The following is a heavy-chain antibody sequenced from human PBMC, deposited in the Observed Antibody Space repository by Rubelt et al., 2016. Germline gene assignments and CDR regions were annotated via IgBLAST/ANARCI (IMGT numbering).Heavy chain of an antibody. CDR3: ARVIAAAGTVDY. J-gene: IGHJ4*02. CDR2: INHSGST. CDR1: GGSFSGYY. V-gene: IGHV4-34*01. D-gene: IGHD6-13*01. Sequence: QVQLQQWGAGLLKPSETLSLTCAVYGGSFSGYYWIWIRQPPGKGLEWIGEINHSGSTNYNPSLKSGVTISVDTSNNPFSLKLSAVTAADTAVYYCARVIAAAGTVDYWGQGTLVTVSS.